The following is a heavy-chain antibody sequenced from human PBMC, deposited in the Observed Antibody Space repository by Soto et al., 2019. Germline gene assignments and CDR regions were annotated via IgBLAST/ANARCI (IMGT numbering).Heavy chain of an antibody. Sequence: GGSLRLSCAASGFTFSSYAMSWVRQAPGKGLEWVSAISGSGGSTYYADSVKGRFTISRDNSKNTLYLQMNSLRAEDTAVYYCAKDGPSPVSQQWLVRVRDYWGQGTLVTVSS. CDR3: AKDGPSPVSQQWLVRVRDY. V-gene: IGHV3-23*01. CDR1: GFTFSSYA. D-gene: IGHD6-19*01. CDR2: ISGSGGST. J-gene: IGHJ4*02.